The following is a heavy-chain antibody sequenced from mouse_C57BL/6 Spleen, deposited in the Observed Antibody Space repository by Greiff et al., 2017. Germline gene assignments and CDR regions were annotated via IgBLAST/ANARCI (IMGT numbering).Heavy chain of an antibody. CDR2: SYPRSGNT. CDR1: GYTFTSYG. D-gene: IGHD2-4*01. CDR3: AKKYDYDTYYYAMDY. Sequence: VKLQQSGAELARPGASVKLSCKASGYTFTSYGISWVKQRTGQGLEWIGESYPRSGNTYYNEKFKGKATLTADKSSSTAYMELRSLTSEDSAVYFCAKKYDYDTYYYAMDYWGQGTSVTVSS. J-gene: IGHJ4*01. V-gene: IGHV1-81*01.